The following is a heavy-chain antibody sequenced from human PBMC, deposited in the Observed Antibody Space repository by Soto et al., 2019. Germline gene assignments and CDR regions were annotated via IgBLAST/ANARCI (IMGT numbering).Heavy chain of an antibody. CDR1: GFTFISYA. CDR3: ARAGDYYDSSGYQRY. V-gene: IGHV3-30-3*01. D-gene: IGHD3-22*01. J-gene: IGHJ4*02. CDR2: ISYDGSNK. Sequence: PVGSLRLSCAASGFTFISYAMHCVLQSPGKGLEWVAVISYDGSNKYYADSVKGRFTISRDNSKNTLYLQMNSLRAEDTAVYYCARAGDYYDSSGYQRYWGQGTLVTVSS.